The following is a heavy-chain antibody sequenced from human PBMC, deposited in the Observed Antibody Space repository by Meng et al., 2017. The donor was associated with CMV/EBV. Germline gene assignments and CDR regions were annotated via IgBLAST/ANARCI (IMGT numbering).Heavy chain of an antibody. V-gene: IGHV3-66*01. J-gene: IGHJ4*02. D-gene: IGHD2-21*01. Sequence: VQLVESGAALVQPGGSLALSCAASGYTFSNNYMCWVRQRPGKGLVWLSVNYRRGSTYYSDSVQGRFISSRINSNNTLYLQMHSLGAEDTAVYYCWRGKIVGDYWGQGTLVTVSS. CDR1: GYTFSNNY. CDR3: WRGKIVGDY. CDR2: NYRRGST.